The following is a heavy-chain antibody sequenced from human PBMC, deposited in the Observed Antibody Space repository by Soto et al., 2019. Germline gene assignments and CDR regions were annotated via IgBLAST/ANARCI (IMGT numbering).Heavy chain of an antibody. CDR3: AMIPVDTYMIYWFDP. CDR2: IYYSGST. CDR1: GVSISNGGYY. J-gene: IGHJ5*01. V-gene: IGHV4-39*07. Sequence: SETLSLTCPFSGVSISNGGYYLLWIRQHPGKCLEWIGSIYYSGSTYYSPSLKSRVTISLNTPNNQFSLKVTSVTAADTAVYYCAMIPVDTYMIYWFDPWGQGTLVTVSS. D-gene: IGHD3-16*01.